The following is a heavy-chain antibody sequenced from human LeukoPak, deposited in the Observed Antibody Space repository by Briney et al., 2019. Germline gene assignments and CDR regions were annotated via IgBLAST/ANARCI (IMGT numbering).Heavy chain of an antibody. CDR2: MQYIGST. Sequence: SETLSLTCTVSGGSISGYYWNWIRQPTGKRLKWIGSMQYIGSTNYNPSLKSRVTTSINMSKNQFSLRVSSVTAADTAVYYCARESTVGYNYMDVWGKGTTVTVSS. J-gene: IGHJ6*03. CDR1: GGSISGYY. V-gene: IGHV4-59*01. CDR3: ARESTVGYNYMDV. D-gene: IGHD1-1*01.